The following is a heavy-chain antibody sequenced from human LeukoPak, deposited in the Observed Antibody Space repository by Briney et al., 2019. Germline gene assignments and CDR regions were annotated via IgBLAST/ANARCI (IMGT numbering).Heavy chain of an antibody. CDR3: TSEVTGASDY. V-gene: IGHV3-73*01. CDR2: IRSKANSYAT. D-gene: IGHD2-21*02. J-gene: IGHJ4*02. CDR1: GFTFSGSA. Sequence: GGSLKLSCAASGFTFSGSAMHWVRQASGKGLEWVGRIRSKANSYATEYAASVKGRFTISRDDSKNTAYLQMNSLKTEDTAVYCCTSEVTGASDYWGQGTLVTVSS.